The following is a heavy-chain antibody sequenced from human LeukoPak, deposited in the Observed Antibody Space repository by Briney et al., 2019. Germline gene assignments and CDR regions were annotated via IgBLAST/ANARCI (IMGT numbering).Heavy chain of an antibody. CDR2: ISYNGSTK. J-gene: IGHJ4*02. CDR3: DNIQYSAGAVKIRFTKSKDHPITTLSVQLTGLRADDTAVYYCTKWGCSGSSFYPFAY. D-gene: IGHD2/OR15-2a*01. CDR1: GFTFSSYA. V-gene: IGHV3-30*03. Sequence: GGSLRLSCAASGFTFSSYAMRWVRQAPGKGLEWVSGISYNGSTKYYADSVKGRFTISRDNSKNTLYLQMNSLRADDTALYYCDNIQYSAGAVKIRFTKSKDHPITTLSVQLTGLRADDTAVYYCTKWGCSGSSFYPFAYWVQGTLVTVSS.